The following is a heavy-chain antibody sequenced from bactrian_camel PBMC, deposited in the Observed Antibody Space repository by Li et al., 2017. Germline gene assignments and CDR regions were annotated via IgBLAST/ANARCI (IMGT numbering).Heavy chain of an antibody. D-gene: IGHD2*01. CDR3: ATADLPCTIVGVRLHTYAY. V-gene: IGHV3-3*01. Sequence: VQLVESGGGSGGSVQSGGSLRLSCKVSGNKFSRYAMAWFRQVPGKERGGVATISPLGETTYYGDSVKGRFTVSQDSAKNTVDLEMTNLKTEDSGMYYCATADLPCTIVGVRLHTYAYWGQGTQVTVS. CDR2: ISPLGETT. J-gene: IGHJ4*01. CDR1: GNKFSRYA.